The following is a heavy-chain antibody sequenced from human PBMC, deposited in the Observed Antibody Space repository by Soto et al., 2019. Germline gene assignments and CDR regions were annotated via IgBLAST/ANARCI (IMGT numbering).Heavy chain of an antibody. D-gene: IGHD2-2*01. CDR1: GFTFNSYA. CDR2: IGTDGNT. CDR3: VRKYPGTRPFDY. V-gene: IGHV3-23*01. J-gene: IGHJ4*01. Sequence: GGSLRLSCAASGFTFNSYALNWVRQAPGKGLAWVSAIGTDGNTYYANSVKGRFTISRDNSRTTLYLQMNSLRVEDTALYYCVRKYPGTRPFDYWGQGTLVTVSS.